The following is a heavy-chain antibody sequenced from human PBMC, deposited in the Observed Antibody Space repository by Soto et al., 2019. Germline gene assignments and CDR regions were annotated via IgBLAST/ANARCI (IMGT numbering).Heavy chain of an antibody. J-gene: IGHJ4*02. V-gene: IGHV4-59*08. D-gene: IGHD2-15*01. CDR2: INYSGST. CDR3: ARRYGGTFDY. Sequence: QVQLQESGPGLVKPSETLSLTCTVSGGSISSYYWSWIRQPPGKGLEWIGYINYSGSTNYNPSLKGRVTISVDTSKNQFSLKLSSVTAADTAVYYCARRYGGTFDYWGQGTLVTVSS. CDR1: GGSISSYY.